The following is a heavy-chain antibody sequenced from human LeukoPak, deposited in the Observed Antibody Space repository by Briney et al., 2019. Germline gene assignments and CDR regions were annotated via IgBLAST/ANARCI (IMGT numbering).Heavy chain of an antibody. Sequence: GGSLRLSCAASGFTFSSYAMSWVRQAPGKGLKWVTTINDNGDGTYYADSVKDRFTISRDNSYNTVSLQMNSLRAEDTAVYYCAKVQIAFDWLQPTDYWGQGTLVTVSS. J-gene: IGHJ4*02. CDR3: AKVQIAFDWLQPTDY. V-gene: IGHV3-23*01. CDR1: GFTFSSYA. CDR2: INDNGDGT. D-gene: IGHD3-9*01.